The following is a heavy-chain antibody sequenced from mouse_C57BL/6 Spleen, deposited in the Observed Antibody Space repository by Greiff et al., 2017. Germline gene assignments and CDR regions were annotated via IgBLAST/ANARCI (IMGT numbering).Heavy chain of an antibody. J-gene: IGHJ4*01. V-gene: IGHV1-18*01. D-gene: IGHD1-1*01. CDR2: INPNNGGT. Sequence: VQLQQSGPELVKPGASVKIPCKASGYTFTDYNMDWVKQSHGKSLEWIGDINPNNGGTIYNQKFKGKATLTVDKSSSTAYMELRSLTSEDTAVXYCARGLYYYGSSPHYYAMDYWGQGTSVTVSS. CDR1: GYTFTDYN. CDR3: ARGLYYYGSSPHYYAMDY.